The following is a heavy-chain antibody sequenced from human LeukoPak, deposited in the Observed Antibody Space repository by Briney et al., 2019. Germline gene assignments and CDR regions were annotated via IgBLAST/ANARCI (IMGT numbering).Heavy chain of an antibody. J-gene: IGHJ5*02. CDR1: GGTFSSYA. CDR3: PRGGYGDYANWFDP. Sequence: SVKVSCKASGGTFSSYAISWVRQAPGQGLEWMGRIIPILGIANYAQKFQGRVTITADRSTSTAYMELSSLRSEDTAVYYCPRGGYGDYANWFDPWGQGTLVTVSS. CDR2: IIPILGIA. V-gene: IGHV1-69*04. D-gene: IGHD4-17*01.